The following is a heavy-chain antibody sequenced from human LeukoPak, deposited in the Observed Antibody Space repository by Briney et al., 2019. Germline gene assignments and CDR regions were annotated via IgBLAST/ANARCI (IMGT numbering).Heavy chain of an antibody. D-gene: IGHD2-2*01. Sequence: GGSLRLSCAASGFTFSSYWMSWVRQAPGKGLEWVANIKQDGSEKYYVDSVKGRFTISRDNAKNPLYLQMNSLRAEDTAVYYCAREGVCSSTSCYYYYYGMDVWGQGTTVTVSS. CDR1: GFTFSSYW. CDR3: AREGVCSSTSCYYYYYGMDV. J-gene: IGHJ6*02. V-gene: IGHV3-7*01. CDR2: IKQDGSEK.